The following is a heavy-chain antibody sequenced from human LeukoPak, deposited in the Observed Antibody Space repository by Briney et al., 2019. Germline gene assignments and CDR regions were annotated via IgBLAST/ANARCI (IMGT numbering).Heavy chain of an antibody. V-gene: IGHV3-74*01. Sequence: GGSLRLSCAASGFTFSTYWMHWVRQDPGKGLVWVSSIKTDGSSTYYADSVKGRFIISRDDAKNTLCLQMNSLRAEDTAVYYCARLVSPNDAFDIWGQGTMVTVSS. CDR1: GFTFSTYW. CDR3: ARLVSPNDAFDI. D-gene: IGHD3-9*01. CDR2: IKTDGSST. J-gene: IGHJ3*02.